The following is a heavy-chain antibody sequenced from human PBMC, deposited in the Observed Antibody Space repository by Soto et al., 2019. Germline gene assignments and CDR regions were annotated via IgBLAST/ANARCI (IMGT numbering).Heavy chain of an antibody. Sequence: SVKVSCKASGGTFSSYAISWVRQAPGQGLEWMGGIIPIFGTANYAQKFQGRVTITADESTSTAYMELSSLRSEDTAVYYCARALVDTAMGTPFDYWGQGTLVTVSS. D-gene: IGHD5-18*01. CDR1: GGTFSSYA. J-gene: IGHJ4*02. CDR3: ARALVDTAMGTPFDY. CDR2: IIPIFGTA. V-gene: IGHV1-69*13.